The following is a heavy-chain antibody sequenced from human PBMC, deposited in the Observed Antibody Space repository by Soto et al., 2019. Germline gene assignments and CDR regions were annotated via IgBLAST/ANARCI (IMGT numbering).Heavy chain of an antibody. CDR2: INRDGSTT. Sequence: RGSLGLSCAASGLSFSSSWMYWVRHAPGKGLVWASRINRDGSTTNYADAVKGRFTISRDNSKNTLYLQMTSLRAADTAVYFLAKGGCDYGFLYDCWSQGSRVIGSS. V-gene: IGHV3-74*01. J-gene: IGHJ4*02. CDR3: AKGGCDYGFLYDC. CDR1: GLSFSSSW. D-gene: IGHD3-10*01.